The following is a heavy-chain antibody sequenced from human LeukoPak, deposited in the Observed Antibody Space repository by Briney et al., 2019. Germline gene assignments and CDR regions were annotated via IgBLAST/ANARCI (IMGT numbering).Heavy chain of an antibody. CDR2: ISSSSYI. D-gene: IGHD2-15*01. Sequence: GGSLRLSCAASGFTFSSYSMNWVRQAPGKGLEWVSSISSSSYIYYADSVKGRFTISRDNAKNSLYLQMNSLRAEDTAVYYCARTSRMSRMMDYWGQGTLVTVSS. V-gene: IGHV3-21*01. CDR1: GFTFSSYS. CDR3: ARTSRMSRMMDY. J-gene: IGHJ4*02.